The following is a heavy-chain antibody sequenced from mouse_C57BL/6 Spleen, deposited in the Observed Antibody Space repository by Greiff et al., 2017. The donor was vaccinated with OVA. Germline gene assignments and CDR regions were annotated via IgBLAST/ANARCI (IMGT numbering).Heavy chain of an antibody. V-gene: IGHV1-82*01. D-gene: IGHD1-1*01. CDR1: GYAFSSSW. CDR2: IYPGDGDT. Sequence: QVQLQQSGPELVKPGASVKISCKASGYAFSSSWMNWVKQRPGKGLEWIGRIYPGDGDTNYNGKFKGKATLTADKSSSTAYMQLSSLTSEDSAVYVCARGYGSSFYAMDYWGQGTSVTVSS. CDR3: ARGYGSSFYAMDY. J-gene: IGHJ4*01.